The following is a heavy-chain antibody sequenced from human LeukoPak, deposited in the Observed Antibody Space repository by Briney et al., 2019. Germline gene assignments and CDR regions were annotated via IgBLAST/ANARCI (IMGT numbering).Heavy chain of an antibody. CDR3: ARDPRDDFWSGYWHYYYYMDV. D-gene: IGHD3-3*01. J-gene: IGHJ6*03. CDR2: ISYDGSNK. V-gene: IGHV3-30*19. Sequence: PGESLRLSCAASGFTFSSYGMHWVRQAPGKGLEWVAVISYDGSNKYYADSVKGRFTISRDNSKNTLYLQMNSLRAEDTAVYYCARDPRDDFWSGYWHYYYYMDVWGKGTTVTVSS. CDR1: GFTFSSYG.